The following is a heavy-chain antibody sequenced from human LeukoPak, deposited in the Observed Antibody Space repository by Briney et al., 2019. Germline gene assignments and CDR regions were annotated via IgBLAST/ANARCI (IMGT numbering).Heavy chain of an antibody. CDR1: GYTFTGYY. CDR2: INPNSGGT. CDR3: ARDRPIAGADSGDYFDY. Sequence: GASVKVSCKASGYTFTGYYMHWVRQSPGQGLEWMGWINPNSGGTNYAQKFQGRVTMTRDTSISTAYMELSRLRSDDTAVYYCARDRPIAGADSGDYFDYWGQGTLVTVSS. D-gene: IGHD1-26*01. V-gene: IGHV1-2*02. J-gene: IGHJ4*02.